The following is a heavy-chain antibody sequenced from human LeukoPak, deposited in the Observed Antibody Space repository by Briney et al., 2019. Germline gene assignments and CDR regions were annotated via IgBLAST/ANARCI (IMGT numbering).Heavy chain of an antibody. J-gene: IGHJ4*02. V-gene: IGHV5-10-1*01. CDR1: GYTFTSYW. Sequence: KGGESLKISCKGSGYTFTSYWISWVRQMPGKGLEWMGKIDPSDSYTSYSPSFQGHATISADKSISAAFLQWSSLKASDTAMYYCARHSHYDFWSGYLDYWGQGTLVTVSS. CDR3: ARHSHYDFWSGYLDY. D-gene: IGHD3-3*01. CDR2: IDPSDSYT.